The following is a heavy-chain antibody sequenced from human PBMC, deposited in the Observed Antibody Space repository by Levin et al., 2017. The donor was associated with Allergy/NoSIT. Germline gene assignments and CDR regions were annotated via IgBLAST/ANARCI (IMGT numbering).Heavy chain of an antibody. CDR2: IYYSGST. J-gene: IGHJ4*02. Sequence: SQTLSLTCTVSGGSVSSGSYYWSWIRQPPGKGLEWIGYIYYSGSTNYNPSLKSRVTISVDTSKNQFSLKLSSVTAADTAVYYCARVEEHCSGGSCYSEGVYYWGQGTLVTVSS. V-gene: IGHV4-61*01. CDR1: GGSVSSGSYY. D-gene: IGHD2-15*01. CDR3: ARVEEHCSGGSCYSEGVYY.